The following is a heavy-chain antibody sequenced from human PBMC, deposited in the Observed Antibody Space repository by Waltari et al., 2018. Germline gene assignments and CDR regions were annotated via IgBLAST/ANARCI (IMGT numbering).Heavy chain of an antibody. Sequence: EVEMVESGGASVKPGESLRLSCVASGFTFPPAWLTWVRQVPGRGLEGIGRSKSKDRGEATDFAAPVKGRFSISRDDSRNTVSLQMNNLKAEDTGIYYCTTLDAPWGGWGQGTLVTVSS. CDR1: GFTFPPAW. V-gene: IGHV3-15*02. J-gene: IGHJ4*02. CDR2: SKSKDRGEAT. CDR3: TTLDAPWGG. D-gene: IGHD7-27*01.